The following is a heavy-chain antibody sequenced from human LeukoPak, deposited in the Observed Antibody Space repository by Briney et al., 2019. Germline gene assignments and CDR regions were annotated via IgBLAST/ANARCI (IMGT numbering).Heavy chain of an antibody. CDR2: VDHTGST. J-gene: IGHJ6*03. Sequence: TSETLSLTCTVSDDSITMYYWTWIRQPPGKGLEWIGYVDHTGSTKFNPSLNGRVSISRDTSKNFFSLRLRSVTAADTAVYFCARGRVSSSTWYSTYYYFFYMDFWGKGTTVTVSS. CDR3: ARGRVSSSTWYSTYYYFFYMDF. CDR1: DDSITMYY. V-gene: IGHV4-59*01. D-gene: IGHD4-11*01.